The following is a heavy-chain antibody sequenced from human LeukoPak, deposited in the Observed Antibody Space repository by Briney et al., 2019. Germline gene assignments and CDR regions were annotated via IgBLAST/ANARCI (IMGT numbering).Heavy chain of an antibody. V-gene: IGHV3-21*01. CDR2: ISSSSSYI. CDR1: GVTFSGYS. CDR3: ARDLSSSPPFDY. D-gene: IGHD6-6*01. J-gene: IGHJ4*02. Sequence: PGGSLRLSCAASGVTFSGYSMNWVRQAPGKGLEWVSSISSSSSYIYYADSVKGRFTISRDNAKNSLYLQMNSLRAEDTAVYYCARDLSSSPPFDYWGQGTLVTVSS.